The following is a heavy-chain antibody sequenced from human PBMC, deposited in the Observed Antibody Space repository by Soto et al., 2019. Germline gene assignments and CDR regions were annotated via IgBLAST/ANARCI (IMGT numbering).Heavy chain of an antibody. J-gene: IGHJ6*02. V-gene: IGHV1-18*04. D-gene: IGHD2-2*01. CDR2: ISAYNGNT. Sequence: GASVKVSCKASGYTFTSYGISWVRQAPRQGLEWMGWISAYNGNTNYAQKLQGRVTMTTDTSTSTAYMELRSLRSDDTAVYYCARALYCSSTSCLMDVWGQGTTVTVSS. CDR3: ARALYCSSTSCLMDV. CDR1: GYTFTSYG.